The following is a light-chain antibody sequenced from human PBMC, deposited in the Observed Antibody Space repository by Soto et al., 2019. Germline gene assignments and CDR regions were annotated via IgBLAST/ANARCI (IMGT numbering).Light chain of an antibody. V-gene: IGKV1-5*01. CDR2: DVS. CDR1: QSISSW. Sequence: DIQLTQSPSTLSASVGDRVAITCRASQSISSWLAWYQQKPGKAPKLLIYDVSTLERGVPSRFSGSGSGTEFTLTITSLQPDDIATYYCQQYKNFWTFGQGTKVDIK. CDR3: QQYKNFWT. J-gene: IGKJ1*01.